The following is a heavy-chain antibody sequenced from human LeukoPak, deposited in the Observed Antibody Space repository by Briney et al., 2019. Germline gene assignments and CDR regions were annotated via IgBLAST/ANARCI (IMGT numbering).Heavy chain of an antibody. CDR1: GYTFTGYY. D-gene: IGHD6-6*01. J-gene: IGHJ6*03. Sequence: ASVKVSCKASGYTFTGYYMHWVRQAPGQGLEWRGRINPNSGGTNHAQKFQGRVTMTRDTSINTASMELSRLTSDDTAVYYCARESSSSPGNVHYYYMDVRGQGTTVTVSS. CDR2: INPNSGGT. CDR3: ARESSSSPGNVHYYYMDV. V-gene: IGHV1-2*06.